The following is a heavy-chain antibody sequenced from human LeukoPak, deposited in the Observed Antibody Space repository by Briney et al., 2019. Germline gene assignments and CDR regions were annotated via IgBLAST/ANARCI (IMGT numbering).Heavy chain of an antibody. CDR3: ARRTMGRPFPPHTCFDP. Sequence: ASVKVSCKASGGTFSSYAISWVRQAPGQGLEWMGGIIPIFGTANYAQKFQGRVTITADESTSTAYMELSSLRSEDTAVYYCARRTMGRPFPPHTCFDPGGQGPLVTFSS. D-gene: IGHD3-10*01. CDR1: GGTFSSYA. J-gene: IGHJ5*02. CDR2: IIPIFGTA. V-gene: IGHV1-69*01.